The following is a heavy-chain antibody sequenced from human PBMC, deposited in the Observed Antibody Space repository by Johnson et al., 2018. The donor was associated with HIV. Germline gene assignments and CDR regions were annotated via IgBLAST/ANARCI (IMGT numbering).Heavy chain of an antibody. CDR1: GFTFSTYG. CDR2: IWYDGSNK. J-gene: IGHJ3*02. Sequence: QVQLVESGGVVVQPGGSLRLSCAASGFTFSTYGMHWVRQAPGKGLEWLAVIWYDGSNKYYADSVKGRFTISRDNSKNTLYLQMNSLRAEDTAVYYCARDQANPAMVNSEAFDIWGQGTMVTVSS. D-gene: IGHD5-18*01. CDR3: ARDQANPAMVNSEAFDI. V-gene: IGHV3-33*01.